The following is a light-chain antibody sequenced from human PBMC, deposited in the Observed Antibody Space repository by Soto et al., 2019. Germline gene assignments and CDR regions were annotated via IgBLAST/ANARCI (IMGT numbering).Light chain of an antibody. CDR2: DAS. CDR1: QSISSW. V-gene: IGKV1-5*01. J-gene: IGKJ1*01. CDR3: QQYSSYWT. Sequence: DIQMTQSPSTLSASVGDRVTITCRASQSISSWLAWYQQKPGKAPKLLIYDASSLESGVPSRFSGSGSGTDFPLTSSSLQPDDFAYYYWQQYSSYWTFGQGTKVEIK.